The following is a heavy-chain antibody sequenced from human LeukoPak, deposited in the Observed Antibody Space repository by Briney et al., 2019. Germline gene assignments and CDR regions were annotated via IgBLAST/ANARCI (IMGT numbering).Heavy chain of an antibody. V-gene: IGHV1-46*01. J-gene: IGHJ6*03. CDR1: GYTFTSYY. Sequence: AASVKVSCKASGYTFTSYYMHWVRQAPGQGLEWMGIINPSGGSTSYAQKFQGRVTMTRDMSTSTVYMELSRLRSDDTAVYYCARDFTYGSGSYSNYYYYYYMDVWGKGTTVTVSS. D-gene: IGHD3-10*01. CDR3: ARDFTYGSGSYSNYYYYYYMDV. CDR2: INPSGGST.